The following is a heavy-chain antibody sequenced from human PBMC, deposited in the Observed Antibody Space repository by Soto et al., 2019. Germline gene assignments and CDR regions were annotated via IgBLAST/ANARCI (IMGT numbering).Heavy chain of an antibody. V-gene: IGHV4-31*03. D-gene: IGHD3-10*01. CDR3: ARDSRGYYFDY. CDR1: GASISTDGHY. J-gene: IGHJ4*02. Sequence: SETLSLTCTVSGASISTDGHYWSWIRQHPGKDLEWIGYIHYSGSTYYNPSLKSRVVISVDTSQSQYFLSLYSVTAADTALYYCARDSRGYYFDYWGQGALVTVSS. CDR2: IHYSGST.